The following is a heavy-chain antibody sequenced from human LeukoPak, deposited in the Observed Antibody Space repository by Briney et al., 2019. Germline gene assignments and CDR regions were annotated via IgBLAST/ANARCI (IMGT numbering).Heavy chain of an antibody. CDR1: GFTFSSYS. CDR3: AKDRLEYYDIRALDAFDI. V-gene: IGHV3-48*01. D-gene: IGHD3-3*01. Sequence: GGSLRLSCAASGFTFSSYSMKWVRQAPGKGLEGGSYISSSSSTIYYADSVKGRFTISRDNSKNTLYLQMNSLRAEDTAVYYCAKDRLEYYDIRALDAFDIWGQGTMVTVSS. J-gene: IGHJ3*02. CDR2: ISSSSSTI.